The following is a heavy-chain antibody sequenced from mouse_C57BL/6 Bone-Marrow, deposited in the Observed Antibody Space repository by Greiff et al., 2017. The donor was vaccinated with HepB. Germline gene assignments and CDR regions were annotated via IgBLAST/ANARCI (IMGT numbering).Heavy chain of an antibody. CDR3: ARGGTVVARNFDY. CDR2: IDPSDSYT. Sequence: VQLQQSGAELAKPGASVKLSCKASGYTFTSYWMHWVKQRPGQGLEWIGEIDPSDSYTNYNQKFKGKSTLTVDKSSSTAYMQLSSLTSEDSAVYYGARGGTVVARNFDYWGQGTTLTVSS. V-gene: IGHV1-69*01. CDR1: GYTFTSYW. D-gene: IGHD1-1*01. J-gene: IGHJ2*01.